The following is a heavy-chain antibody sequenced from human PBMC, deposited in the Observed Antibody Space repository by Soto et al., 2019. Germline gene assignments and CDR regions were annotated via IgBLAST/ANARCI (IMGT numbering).Heavy chain of an antibody. CDR2: MNPNSGNT. CDR1: GYTFTSYD. D-gene: IGHD3-16*01. CDR3: ARGSYYDYIWGSCASDY. V-gene: IGHV1-8*01. Sequence: QVQLVQSGAELKKPGASVKVSCKASGYTFTSYDINWVRQATGQGLELMGWMNPNSGNTGHAQKFQGRVTMTRNTSISTAYMELSSLRSEDTAVYYCARGSYYDYIWGSCASDYWGQGPLVTVSS. J-gene: IGHJ4*02.